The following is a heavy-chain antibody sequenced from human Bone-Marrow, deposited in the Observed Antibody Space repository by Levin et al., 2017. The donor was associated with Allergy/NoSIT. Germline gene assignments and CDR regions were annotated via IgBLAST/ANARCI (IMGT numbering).Heavy chain of an antibody. D-gene: IGHD6-6*01. CDR3: ARDNMAPRPWWFDT. Sequence: EASVKVSCRASGYVFSSYGFSWVRQAPGHGLEWMGWISGFNGNAKYAQKFQGRVTMTTDTSTDTAYMELRGLRSDDTAVYYCARDNMAPRPWWFDTWGQGTPVTVSS. V-gene: IGHV1-18*01. J-gene: IGHJ5*02. CDR1: GYVFSSYG. CDR2: ISGFNGNA.